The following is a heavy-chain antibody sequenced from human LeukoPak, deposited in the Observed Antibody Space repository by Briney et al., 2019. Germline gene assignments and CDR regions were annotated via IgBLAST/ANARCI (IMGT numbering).Heavy chain of an antibody. J-gene: IGHJ5*02. CDR3: AKDRRDDYVWGTVDWFDP. CDR1: GFTLSSYA. V-gene: IGHV3-23*01. CDR2: ISGSGGST. Sequence: GGSLRLSCAASGFTLSSYAMSWVRQAPGKGLEWVSAISGSGGSTYYADSVKGRFTISRDNSKNTLYLQMNSLRAEDTAVYYCAKDRRDDYVWGTVDWFDPWGQGTLVTVSS. D-gene: IGHD3-16*01.